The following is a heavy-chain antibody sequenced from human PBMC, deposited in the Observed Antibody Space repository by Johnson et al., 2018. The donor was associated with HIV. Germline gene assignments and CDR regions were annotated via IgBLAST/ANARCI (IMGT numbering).Heavy chain of an antibody. V-gene: IGHV3-30*02. CDR3: AKVQYYYGSGSNCDI. Sequence: VQLVESGGGVVQPGGSLRLSCAASGFTFSSYGMHWVRQAPGKGLEWVAFIRYDGTNKYYADSVKGRFTIARDNSKNTLYLQMNSRRAEDTAVYYCAKVQYYYGSGSNCDIWGQGTMVTVSS. D-gene: IGHD3-10*01. CDR1: GFTFSSYG. CDR2: IRYDGTNK. J-gene: IGHJ3*02.